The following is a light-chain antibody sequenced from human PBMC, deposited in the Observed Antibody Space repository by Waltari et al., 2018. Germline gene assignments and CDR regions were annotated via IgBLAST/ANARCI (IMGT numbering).Light chain of an antibody. J-gene: IGLJ2*01. CDR2: DVS. Sequence: QSALTQPASVSGSPGQSLTISCTGTSSHVGGYNDVSWYQQPPGKAPKLMIYDVSNRPSGVSNRFSGSKSGNTASLTISGLQAEDEADYYCSSYTSSSTLNVVFGGGTKLTVL. CDR1: SSHVGGYND. V-gene: IGLV2-14*01. CDR3: SSYTSSSTLNVV.